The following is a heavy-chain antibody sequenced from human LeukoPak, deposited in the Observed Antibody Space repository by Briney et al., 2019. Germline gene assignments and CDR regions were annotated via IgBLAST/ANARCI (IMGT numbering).Heavy chain of an antibody. Sequence: PSETLSLTCTVSGASIISSEKYWGWTRQPPGKGLEWIGSVYYSGSTYYNPSLKSRVTIDVDTSKNQFSLNLSSVTAADTAVYYCARTNCSSTSCYAGCDYWGQGTLVTVSS. CDR1: GASIISSEKY. D-gene: IGHD2-2*01. CDR2: VYYSGST. CDR3: ARTNCSSTSCYAGCDY. V-gene: IGHV4-39*01. J-gene: IGHJ4*02.